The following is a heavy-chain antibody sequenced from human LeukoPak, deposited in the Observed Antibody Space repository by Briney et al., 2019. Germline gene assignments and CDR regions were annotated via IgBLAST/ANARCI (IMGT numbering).Heavy chain of an antibody. CDR3: ARGPSGRFLEVNWFDP. CDR2: IYHSGST. J-gene: IGHJ5*02. V-gene: IGHV4-30-2*01. Sequence: SETLSLTCTVSGGSISSGGYSWSWIRQPPGTGLEWIGYIYHSGSTYYNPSLKSRVTISVDRSKNQFSLKLSSVTAADTAVYYCARGPSGRFLEVNWFDPWGQGTLVTVSS. D-gene: IGHD3-3*01. CDR1: GGSISSGGYS.